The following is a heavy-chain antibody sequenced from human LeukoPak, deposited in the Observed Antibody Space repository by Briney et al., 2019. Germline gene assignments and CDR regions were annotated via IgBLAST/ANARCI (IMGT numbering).Heavy chain of an antibody. V-gene: IGHV4-4*02. J-gene: IGHJ6*02. D-gene: IGHD1-7*01. CDR2: MYLTGTT. Sequence: SETLSLTCTVSGDSINSLDLWSWVRQPPGKGLEWIGEMYLTGTTHSNPSVKCRVTISIDKSKNQFFLNLSSVTAADTAVYYCARTRRTTPYYYYYGMDVWGQGTTVTVSS. CDR3: ARTRRTTPYYYYYGMDV. CDR1: GDSINSLDL.